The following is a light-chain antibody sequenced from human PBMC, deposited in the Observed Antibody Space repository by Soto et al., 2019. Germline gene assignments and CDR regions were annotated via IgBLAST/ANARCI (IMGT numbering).Light chain of an antibody. Sequence: EMVLTQSPGTLSLSPGERATLSCRASQSVSSSYLAWYQQKPGQAPRLLIYGTSTRATGIPDRFSGSGSGTDFTLTISRLEPEDFVVYYCQQYGNSIYTFGQGTKLEIK. J-gene: IGKJ2*01. V-gene: IGKV3-20*01. CDR3: QQYGNSIYT. CDR2: GTS. CDR1: QSVSSSY.